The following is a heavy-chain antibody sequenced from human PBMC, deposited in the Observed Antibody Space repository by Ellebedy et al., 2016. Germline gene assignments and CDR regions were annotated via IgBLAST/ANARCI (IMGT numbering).Heavy chain of an antibody. CDR2: INSDGSST. V-gene: IGHV3-74*01. CDR1: GLTFRSKW. D-gene: IGHD4-17*01. CDR3: AREMTTLTEFDY. J-gene: IGHJ4*02. Sequence: GESLKISXAASGLTFRSKWMHWVRQAPGKGLVWVSRINSDGSSTSYADSVKGRCTISRDNAKNTLYLQMSSLRAEDTAVYYCAREMTTLTEFDYWGQGTLVTVSS.